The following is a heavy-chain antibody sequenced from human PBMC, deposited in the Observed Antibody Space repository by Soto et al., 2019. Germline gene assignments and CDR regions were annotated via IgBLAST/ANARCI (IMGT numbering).Heavy chain of an antibody. CDR2: IHPGYSDT. CDR3: ASRGQYCATSTCRFDP. CDR1: GYSFSDYC. Sequence: GESLKISCKASGYSFSDYCIGRVRQMPGRGLEWMGVIHPGYSDTRYSASFQGQVNISADKPIHTPFLHWQRLKSSDTAMSYCASRGQYCATSTCRFDPWGQGTLVTVSS. V-gene: IGHV5-51*04. D-gene: IGHD2-8*01. J-gene: IGHJ5*02.